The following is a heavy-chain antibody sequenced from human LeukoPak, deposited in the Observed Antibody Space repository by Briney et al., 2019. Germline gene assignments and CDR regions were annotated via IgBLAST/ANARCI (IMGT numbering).Heavy chain of an antibody. CDR1: GFSFSSYW. V-gene: IGHV3-7*01. CDR3: ARRGLRYYYDSSGYYSLDY. CDR2: IKQDGSEK. Sequence: GGSLRLSCVASGFSFSSYWMSWVRQAPGKGLEWVANIKQDGSEKYYVDSVKGRFTISRDNAKNSLYLQMNSLRAEDTAVYYCARRGLRYYYDSSGYYSLDYWGQGTLVTVSP. D-gene: IGHD3-22*01. J-gene: IGHJ4*02.